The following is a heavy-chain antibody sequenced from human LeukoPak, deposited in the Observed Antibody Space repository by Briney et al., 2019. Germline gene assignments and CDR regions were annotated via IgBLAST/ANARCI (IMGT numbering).Heavy chain of an antibody. J-gene: IGHJ3*02. CDR3: ARVDIVVVPALPGAFDI. CDR2: ISGSGGST. Sequence: PGGSLRLSCAASGFTFSSYAMSWVRQAPGKGLEWVSAISGSGGSTYYADSVKGRFTISRDNSKNTLYLQMNSLRAEDTAVYYCARVDIVVVPALPGAFDIWGQGTMVTVSS. V-gene: IGHV3-23*01. D-gene: IGHD2-2*03. CDR1: GFTFSSYA.